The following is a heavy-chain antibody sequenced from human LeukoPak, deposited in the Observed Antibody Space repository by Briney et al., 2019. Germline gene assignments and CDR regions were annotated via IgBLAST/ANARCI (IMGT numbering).Heavy chain of an antibody. CDR2: IGFDGSKI. CDR1: GFTFSSYG. CDR3: AKDSDTYGHRHFDH. Sequence: PGGSLRLSCVASGFTFSSYGMQWVRQAPGKGLEWVAFIGFDGSKIYYADSVKGRFTISRDNSKNTVNLQMNSLRVEDTAVCYCAKDSDTYGHRHFDHWGQGTLVTVSS. D-gene: IGHD2-8*01. J-gene: IGHJ4*02. V-gene: IGHV3-30*02.